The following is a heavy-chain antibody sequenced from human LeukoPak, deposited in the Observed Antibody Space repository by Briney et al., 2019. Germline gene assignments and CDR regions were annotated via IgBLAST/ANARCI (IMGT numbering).Heavy chain of an antibody. J-gene: IGHJ4*02. D-gene: IGHD3-10*01. CDR2: IYYSGNA. CDR1: GGSVSSGSYY. Sequence: SETLSLTCTVSGGSVSSGSYYWSWIRQPPGKGLEWIGYIYYSGNANYNPSLKSRVTISVDTSKNQFSLKLSSVTAADTAVYYCAREGLATMIRGVIPYWGQGALVTVSS. CDR3: AREGLATMIRGVIPY. V-gene: IGHV4-61*01.